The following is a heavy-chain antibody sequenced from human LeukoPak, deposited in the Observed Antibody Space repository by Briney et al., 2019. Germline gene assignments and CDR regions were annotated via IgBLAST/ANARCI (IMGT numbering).Heavy chain of an antibody. CDR1: GGSISSSSYY. Sequence: KPSETLSLTCTVSGGSISSSSYYWGWIRQPPGKGLEWIGSIYYSGSTYYNPSLKSRVTISVDTSKNQFSLKLSSVTAADTAVYYCAREGGRVRGVIDPPLWGQGTLVTVSS. D-gene: IGHD3-10*01. J-gene: IGHJ4*02. CDR2: IYYSGST. CDR3: AREGGRVRGVIDPPL. V-gene: IGHV4-39*07.